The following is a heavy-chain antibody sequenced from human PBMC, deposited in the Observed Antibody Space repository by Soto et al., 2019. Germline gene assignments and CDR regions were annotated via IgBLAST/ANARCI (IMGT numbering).Heavy chain of an antibody. CDR1: GFRFTTKH. D-gene: IGHD3-22*01. J-gene: IGHJ4*02. CDR2: RDGSSRYL. Sequence: EVQLVESGGGLVKPGGSLRLSCAGSGFRFTTKHIFWVRPAPGKGLGWVSSRDGSSRYLYYADSVRGRFTISRDNATASMYLQMNSLRVEDSVIYYCARGDYYEFDYWGPGTLVTVSS. CDR3: ARGDYYEFDY. V-gene: IGHV3-21*01.